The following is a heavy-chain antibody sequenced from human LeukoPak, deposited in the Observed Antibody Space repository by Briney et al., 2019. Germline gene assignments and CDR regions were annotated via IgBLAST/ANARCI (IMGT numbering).Heavy chain of an antibody. Sequence: GGSLRLSCAASGFNIGSYAMSWVRQAPGKGLEWISSVINNYDGTFYADSVKGRFTISRDRSKNTLHLQMSSLSAEDTAIYYCAKDHYTNGRPAFDHWGQGALVTVSS. J-gene: IGHJ5*02. CDR3: AKDHYTNGRPAFDH. CDR1: GFNIGSYA. CDR2: VINNYDGT. D-gene: IGHD2-8*01. V-gene: IGHV3-23*01.